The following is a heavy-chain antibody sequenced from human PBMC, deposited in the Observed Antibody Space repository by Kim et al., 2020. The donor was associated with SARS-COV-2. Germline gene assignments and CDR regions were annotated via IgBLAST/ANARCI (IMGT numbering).Heavy chain of an antibody. CDR3: ARVKHRGGYDFWSGYYNWFDP. Sequence: SVKVSCKASGGTFSSYAISWVRQAPGQGLEWMGGIIPIFGTANYAQKFQGRVTITADESTSTAYMELSSLRSEDTAVYYCARVKHRGGYDFWSGYYNWFDPWGQGTLVTVSS. J-gene: IGHJ5*02. CDR1: GGTFSSYA. V-gene: IGHV1-69*13. CDR2: IIPIFGTA. D-gene: IGHD3-3*01.